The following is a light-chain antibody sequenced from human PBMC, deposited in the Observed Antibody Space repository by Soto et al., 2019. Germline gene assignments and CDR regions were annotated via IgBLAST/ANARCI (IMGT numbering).Light chain of an antibody. CDR1: SSNIGSNY. CDR2: RNN. J-gene: IGLJ1*01. CDR3: LSYTASSTFV. V-gene: IGLV1-47*01. Sequence: QSVLTQPPSASGTPGQRVTISCSGSSSNIGSNYVYWYQQLPGTAPKLLIYRNNQRPSGVPDRFSGSKSGTSASLAISGLRSEDEADYYCLSYTASSTFVFGTGTKLTVL.